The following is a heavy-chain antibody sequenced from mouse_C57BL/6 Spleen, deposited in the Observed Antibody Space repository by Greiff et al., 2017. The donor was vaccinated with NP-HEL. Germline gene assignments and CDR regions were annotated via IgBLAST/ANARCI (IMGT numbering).Heavy chain of an antibody. CDR3: ARDYYGSSWYFDV. J-gene: IGHJ1*03. Sequence: EVQGVESGGGLVQPGGSLKLSCAASGFTFSDYYMYWVRQTPEKRLEWVAYISNGGGSTYYPDTVKGRFTISSDNAKNTLYLQMSRLKSEDTAMYYCARDYYGSSWYFDVWGTGTTVTVSS. D-gene: IGHD1-1*01. CDR2: ISNGGGST. CDR1: GFTFSDYY. V-gene: IGHV5-12*01.